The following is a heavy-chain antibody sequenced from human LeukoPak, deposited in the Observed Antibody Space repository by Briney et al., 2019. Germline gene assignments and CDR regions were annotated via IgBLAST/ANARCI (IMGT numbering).Heavy chain of an antibody. CDR1: GFTFSSYA. D-gene: IGHD4-17*01. CDR3: AKMEAWTTVTGSGVEY. CDR2: ISGSGGST. V-gene: IGHV3-23*01. J-gene: IGHJ4*02. Sequence: GGSLRLSCAASGFTFSSYAMSWVRQAPGKGLGWVSSISGSGGSTYYADSVKGRFTISRDNSKNTLYLQMNSLRAEDTTVHYCAKMEAWTTVTGSGVEYWGQGTLVTVSS.